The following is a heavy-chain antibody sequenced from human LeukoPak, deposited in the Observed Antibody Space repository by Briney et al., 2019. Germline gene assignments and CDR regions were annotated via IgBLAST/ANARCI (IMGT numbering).Heavy chain of an antibody. V-gene: IGHV3-48*01. CDR3: VRSGYCSSTSCYTYYYYMDV. Sequence: PGGSLRLSCAASGFTFSSYSMNWVRQAPGKGLEWVSYISSSSSTIYYADSVKGRFTISRDNAKNSLYLQMNSLRAEDTAVYYCVRSGYCSSTSCYTYYYYMDVWGKGTTVTVSS. CDR1: GFTFSSYS. D-gene: IGHD2-2*02. J-gene: IGHJ6*03. CDR2: ISSSSSTI.